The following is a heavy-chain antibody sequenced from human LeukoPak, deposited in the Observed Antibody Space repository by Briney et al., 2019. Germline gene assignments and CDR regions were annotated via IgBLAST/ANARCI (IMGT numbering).Heavy chain of an antibody. CDR3: AKVLGITMIVFRY. CDR1: GFTFSSYA. J-gene: IGHJ4*02. V-gene: IGHV3-23*01. Sequence: GGSLRLSCAASGFTFSSYAMSWVRQAPGKGLEWVSAISGSGGSTYYADSVKSRFTISRDNSKNTLYLQMNSLRAEDTAVYYCAKVLGITMIVFRYWGQGTLVTVSS. D-gene: IGHD3-22*01. CDR2: ISGSGGST.